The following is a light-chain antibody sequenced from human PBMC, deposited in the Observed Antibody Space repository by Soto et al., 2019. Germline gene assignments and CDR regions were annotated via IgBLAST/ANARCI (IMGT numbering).Light chain of an antibody. CDR3: QQYGSLPWT. Sequence: EIVLTQSPGTLSLSPGERATLSCRASQSVSSSYLAWYQQKLGQAPRLLIYGASSRATGIPDRFSGSGSGTDFTLTISRLEPEDFAVYYCQQYGSLPWTFCQGTKVEIK. J-gene: IGKJ1*01. V-gene: IGKV3-20*01. CDR2: GAS. CDR1: QSVSSSY.